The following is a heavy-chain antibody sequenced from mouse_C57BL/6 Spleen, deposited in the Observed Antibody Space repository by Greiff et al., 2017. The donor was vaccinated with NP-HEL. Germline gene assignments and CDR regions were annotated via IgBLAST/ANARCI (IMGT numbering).Heavy chain of an antibody. CDR3: TVGYDYDVPYYYAMDY. CDR1: GFTFSNYW. J-gene: IGHJ4*01. D-gene: IGHD2-4*01. CDR2: IRLKSDNYAT. Sequence: EVQLQQSGGGLVQPGGSMKLSCVASGFTFSNYWMNWVRQSPEKGLEWVAQIRLKSDNYATHYAESVKGRFTISRDDFKSSVYLQMNNLRAEDTGIYYCTVGYDYDVPYYYAMDYWGQRTSVTVSS. V-gene: IGHV6-3*01.